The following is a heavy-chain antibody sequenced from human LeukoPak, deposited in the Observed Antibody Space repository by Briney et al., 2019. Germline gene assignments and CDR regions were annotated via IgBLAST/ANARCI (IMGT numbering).Heavy chain of an antibody. CDR2: IYTSGST. V-gene: IGHV4-38-2*02. CDR3: ARDYDVLTAYPPTQLFDP. D-gene: IGHD3-9*01. CDR1: GYSISSGYY. Sequence: SETLSLTCTVSGYSISSGYYWGWIRQPPGKGLEWIGRIYTSGSTNYNPSLKSRVTMSVDTSKNQFSLKLNSVTAADTAVYYCARDYDVLTAYPPTQLFDPWGQGTLVTVSS. J-gene: IGHJ5*02.